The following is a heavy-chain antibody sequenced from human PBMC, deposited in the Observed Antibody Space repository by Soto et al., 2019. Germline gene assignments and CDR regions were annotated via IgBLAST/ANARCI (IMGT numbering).Heavy chain of an antibody. CDR1: GFTFNSYA. D-gene: IGHD3-10*01. J-gene: IGHJ6*03. CDR3: AQGKYASGSYPGHYMDV. V-gene: IGHV3-23*01. CDR2: ISGSGGST. Sequence: EVQLLESGGGLVQPGGSLRLSCAASGFTFNSYAMTCVRQAPGKGLEWVSTISGSGGSTYYADSMKGRFTISRDNSKNTRALQMNTLRAEDTAVYFCAQGKYASGSYPGHYMDVWGKGTTVTVSS.